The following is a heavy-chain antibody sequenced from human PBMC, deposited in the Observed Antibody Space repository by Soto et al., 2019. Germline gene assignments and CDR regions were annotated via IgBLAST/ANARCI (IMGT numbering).Heavy chain of an antibody. CDR1: GYTFTSYG. J-gene: IGHJ6*02. D-gene: IGHD3-22*01. CDR3: ARGPNDSSAYCHHYYYAMAV. Sequence: QIQLMQSGAEVKKPGASVKVSCKASGYTFTSYGIHWVRQAPGQRLEWTGWFNAGNGNTKYSEKFQGRVTITRDTSASTAYLELSSLRSEDTAVYYCARGPNDSSAYCHHYYYAMAVWGQGTTVTVSS. V-gene: IGHV1-3*01. CDR2: FNAGNGNT.